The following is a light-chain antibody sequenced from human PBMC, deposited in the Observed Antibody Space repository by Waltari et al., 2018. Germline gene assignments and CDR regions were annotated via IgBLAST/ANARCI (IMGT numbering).Light chain of an antibody. Sequence: QSVLTQPPSASGTPGQRVTLSCSGGNSTIGSNTVTWYQQIPGTAPKLLIYSDHQRPSGVPDRFSGSKSGTSASLAINGLQSEDEADYYCAAWDDSLNGYWVFGGGTKLTVL. CDR1: NSTIGSNT. CDR3: AAWDDSLNGYWV. CDR2: SDH. V-gene: IGLV1-44*01. J-gene: IGLJ3*02.